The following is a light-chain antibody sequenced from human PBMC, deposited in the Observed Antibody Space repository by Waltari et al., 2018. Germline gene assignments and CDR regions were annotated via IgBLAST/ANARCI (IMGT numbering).Light chain of an antibody. Sequence: DIQMTQSPSSLSASLGDRVTITCRASQSISRYLNWFQQKPVKAPKLLIYTASSLETGVPSRFSGSGSGTDFTLTITSLQPEDFATYYCQQSYITPLTFGGGTKVEI. CDR2: TAS. J-gene: IGKJ4*01. CDR1: QSISRY. CDR3: QQSYITPLT. V-gene: IGKV1-39*01.